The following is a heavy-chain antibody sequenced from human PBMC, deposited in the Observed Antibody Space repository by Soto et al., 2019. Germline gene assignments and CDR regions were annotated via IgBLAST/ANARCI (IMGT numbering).Heavy chain of an antibody. V-gene: IGHV3-11*06. Sequence: GGSLRLSCAASGFTFSDYYMSWIRQAPGKGLEWVSYISSSSSYTNYADSVKGRFTISRDNAKNSLYLQMNSLRAEDTAVYYCAILGHSSSDYWGQGTLVTVSS. CDR2: ISSSSSYT. CDR1: GFTFSDYY. J-gene: IGHJ4*02. D-gene: IGHD6-6*01. CDR3: AILGHSSSDY.